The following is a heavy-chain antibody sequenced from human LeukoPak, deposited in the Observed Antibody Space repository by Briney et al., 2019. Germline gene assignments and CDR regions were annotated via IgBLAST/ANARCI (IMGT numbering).Heavy chain of an antibody. Sequence: PGGSLRLSCAASGFTVSSNYMSWVRQAPGKGLEWVSVIYSGGSTYYADSVEGRFTISRDNSKNTLYLQMNSLRAEDTAVYYCARDAGIVGATGFDYWGQGTLVTVSS. CDR1: GFTVSSNY. CDR2: IYSGGST. CDR3: ARDAGIVGATGFDY. J-gene: IGHJ4*02. D-gene: IGHD1-26*01. V-gene: IGHV3-66*01.